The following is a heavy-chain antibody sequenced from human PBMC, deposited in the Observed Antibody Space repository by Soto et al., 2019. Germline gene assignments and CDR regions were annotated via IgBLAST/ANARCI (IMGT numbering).Heavy chain of an antibody. CDR1: GFTFEEYA. CDR2: ITWNSGGI. V-gene: IGHV3-9*01. J-gene: IGHJ4*02. Sequence: EVQLVESGGDLVQPGRSLRLSCTASGFTFEEYAMHWVRQVPGKGLEWVAIITWNSGGIDYADSVKVRFTTSRDNAKNTLYLQMNNLRAEDTAFYFCAKDARAVAGVDVYYFDFWCQGTLVTVSS. CDR3: AKDARAVAGVDVYYFDF. D-gene: IGHD6-19*01.